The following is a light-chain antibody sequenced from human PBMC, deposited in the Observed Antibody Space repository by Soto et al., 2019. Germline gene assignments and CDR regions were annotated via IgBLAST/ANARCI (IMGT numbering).Light chain of an antibody. V-gene: IGKV3-15*01. Sequence: EIVMTQSPATLSVSPGERATPSCRASQSVSRNLAWYQQKPGQAPRLLIYAASTRATGIPARFSGSGSGTEFTLTISNLQSEDFAVYYCEHYNNWPRTFGQGTKVDIK. CDR3: EHYNNWPRT. J-gene: IGKJ1*01. CDR1: QSVSRN. CDR2: AAS.